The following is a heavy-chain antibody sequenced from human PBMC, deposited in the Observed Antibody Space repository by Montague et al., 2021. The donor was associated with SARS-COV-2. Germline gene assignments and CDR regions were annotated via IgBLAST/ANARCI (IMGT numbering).Heavy chain of an antibody. J-gene: IGHJ4*02. CDR1: GGSFSGYY. V-gene: IGHV4-34*01. D-gene: IGHD4-17*01. CDR2: TNHSGST. CDR3: ARGSTVTHY. Sequence: SETLSLTCAVYGGSFSGYYWSWIRQPPGKGLDWIGETNHSGSTXXXPSLKSRVTISVDTSKNQFSLKLSSVTAADTAVYYCARGSTVTHYWGQGTLVTVSS.